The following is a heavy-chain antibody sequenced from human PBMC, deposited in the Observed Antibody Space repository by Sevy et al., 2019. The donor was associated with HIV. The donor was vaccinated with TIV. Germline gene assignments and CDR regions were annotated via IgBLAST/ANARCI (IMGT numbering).Heavy chain of an antibody. V-gene: IGHV3-30*02. CDR1: GFTFSSYG. CDR2: IRYDGSNK. Sequence: GESLKISCAASGFTFSSYGMHWVRQAPGKGLEWVAFIRYDGSNKYYADSVKGRFTISRDNSKNTLYLQMNSLRAEDTAVYYWAKELGYCSGGSCYLSVGMDVWGQGTTVTVSS. J-gene: IGHJ6*02. D-gene: IGHD2-15*01. CDR3: AKELGYCSGGSCYLSVGMDV.